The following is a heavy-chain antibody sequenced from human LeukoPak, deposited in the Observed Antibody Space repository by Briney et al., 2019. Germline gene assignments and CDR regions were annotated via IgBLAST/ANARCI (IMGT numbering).Heavy chain of an antibody. D-gene: IGHD2-15*01. J-gene: IGHJ4*02. CDR1: GFTVSSNY. CDR3: ARGCSGGSCYSAFDY. Sequence: GGSLRLTCAASGFTVSSNYMSWVRQAPGRGLGWVSLIYSSDNTYYADSVKGRFTISRDISKNTLSLQMKSLSPDDTAVYYCARGCSGGSCYSAFDYWGQGTLVTVSS. CDR2: IYSSDNT. V-gene: IGHV3-53*05.